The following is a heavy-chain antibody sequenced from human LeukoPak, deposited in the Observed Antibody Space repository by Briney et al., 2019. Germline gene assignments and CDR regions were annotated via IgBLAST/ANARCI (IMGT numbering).Heavy chain of an antibody. Sequence: GASVKVSCKASGYTFTSYGISWVRQAPGQGLEWMGWISAYNGNTNYAQKLQGRVTMTTDTSTSTAYMELRSLRSDDTAVYYCAREIAAAGTWWFDPWGQGTLVTVSS. V-gene: IGHV1-18*01. J-gene: IGHJ5*02. D-gene: IGHD6-13*01. CDR3: AREIAAAGTWWFDP. CDR1: GYTFTSYG. CDR2: ISAYNGNT.